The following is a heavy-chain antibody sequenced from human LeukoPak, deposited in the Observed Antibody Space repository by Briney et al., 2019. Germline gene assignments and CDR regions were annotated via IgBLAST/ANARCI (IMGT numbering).Heavy chain of an antibody. CDR1: GYTSTSYA. Sequence: ASVKVSCKASGYTSTSYAMHWVRQAPGQRLEWMGWINAGNGNTKYSQKFQGRVTITRDTSASTAYMELSSLRSEDTAVYYCARQGSSSTHYYYYGMDVWGQGTTVTVSS. D-gene: IGHD6-6*01. CDR3: ARQGSSSTHYYYYGMDV. V-gene: IGHV1-3*01. CDR2: INAGNGNT. J-gene: IGHJ6*02.